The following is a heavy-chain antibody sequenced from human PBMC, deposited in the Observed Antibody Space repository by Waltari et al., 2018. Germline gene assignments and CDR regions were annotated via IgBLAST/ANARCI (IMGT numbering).Heavy chain of an antibody. J-gene: IGHJ6*02. CDR3: ARDRVRYYGLDV. Sequence: QVQLVQSGAEVKKPGASVKVSCKASGYTFANYIIHWVRQAPGQRPEHIGRINVGNGNTKYSQKFQGRVIITRDTSASTAYMELSSLRSEDTAVYYCARDRVRYYGLDVWGQGTTVIVSS. CDR1: GYTFANYI. CDR2: INVGNGNT. D-gene: IGHD3-10*01. V-gene: IGHV1-3*01.